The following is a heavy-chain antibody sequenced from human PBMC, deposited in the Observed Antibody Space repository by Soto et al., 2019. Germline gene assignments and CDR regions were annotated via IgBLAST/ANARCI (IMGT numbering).Heavy chain of an antibody. Sequence: PGGSLRLSCAASGFTFSSYGMHWVRQAPGKGLEWVAVISYDGSNKYYADSVKGRFTISRDNSKNTLYLQMNSLRAEDTAVYYCAKQAGQTTGTRFDYWGQGTLVTVSS. CDR2: ISYDGSNK. J-gene: IGHJ4*02. CDR1: GFTFSSYG. CDR3: AKQAGQTTGTRFDY. V-gene: IGHV3-30*18. D-gene: IGHD4-17*01.